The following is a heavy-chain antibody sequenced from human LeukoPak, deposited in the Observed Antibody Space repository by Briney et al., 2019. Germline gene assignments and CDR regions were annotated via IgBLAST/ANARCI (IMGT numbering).Heavy chain of an antibody. D-gene: IGHD3-3*01. CDR2: INPNSGGT. V-gene: IGHV1-2*02. J-gene: IGHJ4*02. CDR1: GYTFTGYY. CDR3: ARAFYDFWSGYYTPYFDY. Sequence: ASVKVSCKASGYTFTGYYMHWVQQAPGQGLEWMGWINPNSGGTNYAQKFQGRVTMTGDTSITTAYMEVSRLTFDDTAVYYCARAFYDFWSGYYTPYFDYWGQGNLVTVSS.